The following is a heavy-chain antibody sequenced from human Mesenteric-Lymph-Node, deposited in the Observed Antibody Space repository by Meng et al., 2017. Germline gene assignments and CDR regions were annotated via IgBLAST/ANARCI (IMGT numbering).Heavy chain of an antibody. D-gene: IGHD6-13*01. CDR3: ARGVIAAAGERFDY. J-gene: IGHJ4*02. Sequence: GGSLRLSCAASGFTFSSYELNWVRQAPGKGLEWLSYISASGSTIYYADSVKGRFTISRDNAKNSLYLQRNTLRAEDTPVYYCARGVIAAAGERFDYWGQGTLVTVSS. CDR1: GFTFSSYE. CDR2: ISASGSTI. V-gene: IGHV3-48*03.